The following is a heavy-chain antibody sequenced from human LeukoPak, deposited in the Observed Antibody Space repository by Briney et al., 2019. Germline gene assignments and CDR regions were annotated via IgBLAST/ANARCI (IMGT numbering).Heavy chain of an antibody. CDR3: ARDFFYGSGTWGY. V-gene: IGHV3-48*04. Sequence: GGSLRLSCAASGFTFSSYSMNWVRQAPGKGLEWVSYISSSSSTIYYADSVKGRFTISRDNAKNSLYLQMNSLRAEDTAVYYCARDFFYGSGTWGYWGQGTLVTVSS. CDR2: ISSSSSTI. J-gene: IGHJ4*02. D-gene: IGHD3-10*01. CDR1: GFTFSSYS.